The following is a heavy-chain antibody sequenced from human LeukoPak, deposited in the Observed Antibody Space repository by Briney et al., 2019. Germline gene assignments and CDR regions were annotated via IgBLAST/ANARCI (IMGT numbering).Heavy chain of an antibody. J-gene: IGHJ4*02. CDR2: MSPNSGDT. CDR3: ARGPPNWGYDY. D-gene: IGHD7-27*01. CDR1: GYTFTIYD. V-gene: IGHV1-8*01. Sequence: ASVTVSFKASGYTFTIYDFNWVRQATGQRGEWMGWMSPNSGDTGYAQKFQDRVTMTRNTSISTAYMELSSLRSDDTAVYYCARGPPNWGYDYWGPGTLVTVSS.